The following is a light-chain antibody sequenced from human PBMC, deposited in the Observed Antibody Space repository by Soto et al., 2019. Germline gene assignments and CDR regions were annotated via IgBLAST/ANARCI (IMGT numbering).Light chain of an antibody. CDR2: DVI. Sequence: QSALTQPRSVSGSPGQSVTISCTGTSSDIGGYNYVSWYQHHPGRAPKLIIYDVIKRPSGVPDRFSGSKSGNTASLTISGLQTEDEGDYYCCSYVATYSFVFGIGTKLTVL. CDR3: CSYVATYSFV. V-gene: IGLV2-11*01. J-gene: IGLJ1*01. CDR1: SSDIGGYNY.